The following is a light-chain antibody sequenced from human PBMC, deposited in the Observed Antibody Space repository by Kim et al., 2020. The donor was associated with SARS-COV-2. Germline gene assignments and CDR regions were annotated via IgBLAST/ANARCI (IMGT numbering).Light chain of an antibody. J-gene: IGKJ4*01. CDR2: GAS. CDR3: QQYNNWLT. Sequence: SLSPGDTAIVSCRASQSVSSSLAWYQQKRGQPPRLRMYGASTRAAGIPARFSGSGSGTDFTLTITRLQSEDFAIYFCQQYNNWLTFGGGTKVDIK. V-gene: IGKV3D-15*01. CDR1: QSVSSS.